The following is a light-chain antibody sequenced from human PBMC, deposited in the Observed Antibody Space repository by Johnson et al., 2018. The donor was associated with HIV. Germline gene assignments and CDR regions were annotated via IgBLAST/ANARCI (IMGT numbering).Light chain of an antibody. CDR1: SSNIGKNS. Sequence: QSVLTQPPSVSAAPGQKVTISCSGSSSNIGKNSVSWFQQLQGTAPKLLIYESNKRPSGIPDRFSGSKSGTSAARGITGLQTGDEADYYCGTRDISLSAHFVFGTGTKVTVL. J-gene: IGLJ1*01. CDR2: ESN. V-gene: IGLV1-51*02. CDR3: GTRDISLSAHFV.